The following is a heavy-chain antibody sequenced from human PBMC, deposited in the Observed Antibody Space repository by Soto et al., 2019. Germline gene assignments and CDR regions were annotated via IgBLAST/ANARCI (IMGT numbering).Heavy chain of an antibody. CDR3: ARGTTTSAFSAMDV. V-gene: IGHV3-30-3*01. D-gene: IGHD1-1*01. Sequence: QVQLVESGGGVVQPGRSLRLSCAASGFTFSYHALNWVRQAPGKGLEWVAVISYDGDNKYIAESVKGRFTISRDNSKSRVSLQMNSLRAEDTAMYFCARGTTTSAFSAMDVWGQGTTVTVSS. J-gene: IGHJ6*02. CDR1: GFTFSYHA. CDR2: ISYDGDNK.